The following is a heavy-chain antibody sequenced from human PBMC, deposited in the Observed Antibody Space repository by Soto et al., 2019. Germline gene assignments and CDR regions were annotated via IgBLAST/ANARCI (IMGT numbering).Heavy chain of an antibody. J-gene: IGHJ4*02. CDR3: ARDRSRSDILTFDY. CDR2: ISAYNGNT. V-gene: IGHV1-18*01. D-gene: IGHD3-9*01. Sequence: ASVKVSCKASGYTFTSYGISWVRQAPGQGLEWMGWISAYNGNTNYAQKLQGRVTMTTDTSTSTAYMELRSLRSDDTAVYYCARDRSRSDILTFDYWGKGTLVTVSS. CDR1: GYTFTSYG.